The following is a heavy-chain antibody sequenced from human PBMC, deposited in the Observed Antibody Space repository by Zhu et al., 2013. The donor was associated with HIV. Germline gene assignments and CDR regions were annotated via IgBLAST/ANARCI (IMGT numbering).Heavy chain of an antibody. CDR2: IVPIFGTT. J-gene: IGHJ3*02. Sequence: LVQSGAEVKVSCKLSGGTFSNYAISWVRQAPGQGLEWMGAIVPIFGTTDYAQRFQGRVTITADESTSTVYMELSSLRSDDTAMFYCARGRGSGRDASDIWGHGTMVTVSS. CDR3: ARGRGSGRDASDI. V-gene: IGHV1-69*01. D-gene: IGHD1-26*01. CDR1: GGTFSNYA.